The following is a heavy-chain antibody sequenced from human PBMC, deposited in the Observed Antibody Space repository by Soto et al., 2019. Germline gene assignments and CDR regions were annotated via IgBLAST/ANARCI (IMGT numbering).Heavy chain of an antibody. CDR1: GFCFSAYA. CDR2: ISYEGSNR. V-gene: IGHV3-30*18. J-gene: IGHJ6*02. D-gene: IGHD4-17*01. Sequence: PGGSLRLSCAASGFCFSAYAMHWVRQAPGKGLEWVAVISYEGSNRFYADSVKGRFTVSRDNSKNMVYLQMNSLRGEDTAVFYCAKDYGDYHFNYAMDVWGPGTTVTRSS. CDR3: AKDYGDYHFNYAMDV.